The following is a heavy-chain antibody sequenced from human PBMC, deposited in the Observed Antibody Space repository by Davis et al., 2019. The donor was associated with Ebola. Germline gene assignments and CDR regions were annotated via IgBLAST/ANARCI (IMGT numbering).Heavy chain of an antibody. CDR2: IYYSGST. Sequence: PSETLSLTCTVSGGSISSGGYYWSWIRQHPGKGLEWIGYIYYSGSTYYNPSLKSRVTISVDTSKNQFSLKLSSVTAADTAVYYCARGPHYYYDSSGYPDYWGQGTLVTVSS. D-gene: IGHD3-22*01. V-gene: IGHV4-31*03. CDR3: ARGPHYYYDSSGYPDY. CDR1: GGSISSGGYY. J-gene: IGHJ4*02.